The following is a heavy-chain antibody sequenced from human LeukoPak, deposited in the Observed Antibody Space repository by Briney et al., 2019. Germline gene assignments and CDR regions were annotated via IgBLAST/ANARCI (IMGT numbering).Heavy chain of an antibody. CDR2: ISWNGGNT. CDR1: GFKFDDYG. D-gene: IGHD2-8*01. J-gene: IGHJ4*02. CDR3: AREGIYCVNGVCYLDY. Sequence: PSGGSLRLSCAASGFKFDDYGMSWVRQAPGKGLEWVSGISWNGGNTGYADSVKGRLTISRDNAKNSVFLQVNSLRADDTAFYYCAREGIYCVNGVCYLDYWGQGTLVTVSS. V-gene: IGHV3-20*04.